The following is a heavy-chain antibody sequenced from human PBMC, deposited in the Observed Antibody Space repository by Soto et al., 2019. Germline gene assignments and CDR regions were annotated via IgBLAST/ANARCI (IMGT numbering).Heavy chain of an antibody. Sequence: VGSLRLSCASSVFTFSRYGMHCVRHAPGKGLEWVAVISYDGSNKYYADSVKGRFTISRDNSKNTLYLQMNSLRAEDTAVYYCAKDVLGQQLVNNYYYGMEVWGQGTTVTVSS. CDR2: ISYDGSNK. D-gene: IGHD6-13*01. V-gene: IGHV3-30*18. CDR1: VFTFSRYG. J-gene: IGHJ6*01. CDR3: AKDVLGQQLVNNYYYGMEV.